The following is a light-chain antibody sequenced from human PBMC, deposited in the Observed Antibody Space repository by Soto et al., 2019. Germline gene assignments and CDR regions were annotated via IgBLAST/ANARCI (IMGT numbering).Light chain of an antibody. CDR3: QHFNNYPT. Sequence: AIQLTQSPSSLSASVGDRVTITCRASQDISSALAWYQQKPGKAPKPLMNDASSLESGVPSRFSGSGSGADFTLTISSLQPEDFATYYCQHFNNYPTFGQGTRLEI. CDR1: QDISSA. J-gene: IGKJ5*01. V-gene: IGKV1D-13*01. CDR2: DAS.